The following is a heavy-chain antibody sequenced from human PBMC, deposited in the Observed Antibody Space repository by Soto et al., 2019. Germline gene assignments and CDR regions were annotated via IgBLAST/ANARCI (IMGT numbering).Heavy chain of an antibody. V-gene: IGHV3-30*03. CDR1: GFIFSNNG. D-gene: IGHD6-13*01. Sequence: GGSLRLSCAVSGFIFSNNGMHWVRQAPGKGLEWVAFISYDGGETFYADSVKGRFTISRDNSKSTLFLHMNSLKTEDTAVYYCAITSVADAAFDYWGQGTLVTVSS. CDR2: ISYDGGET. J-gene: IGHJ4*02. CDR3: AITSVADAAFDY.